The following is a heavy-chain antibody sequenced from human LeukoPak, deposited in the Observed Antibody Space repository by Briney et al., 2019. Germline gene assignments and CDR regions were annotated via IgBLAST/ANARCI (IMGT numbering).Heavy chain of an antibody. J-gene: IGHJ6*03. CDR2: IGRSSQYI. Sequence: GGSLRLSCTASGFTLNLYSMHWLRQAPGKGLEWVSSIGRSSQYIYYGDSVRGRFTISRDNAKNSLYLDMNSPRAEDTAVYYCARDASNIDFAPYFYYMDVWGKGTTVTVSS. CDR3: ARDASNIDFAPYFYYMDV. D-gene: IGHD3-3*01. CDR1: GFTLNLYS. V-gene: IGHV3-21*01.